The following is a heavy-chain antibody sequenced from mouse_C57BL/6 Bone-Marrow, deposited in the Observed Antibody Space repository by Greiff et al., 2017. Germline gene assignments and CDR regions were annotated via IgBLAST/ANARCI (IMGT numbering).Heavy chain of an antibody. CDR2: IYPRSGNT. CDR1: GYTFTSYG. J-gene: IGHJ4*01. V-gene: IGHV1-81*01. CDR3: ARKWLRRNYAMDY. Sequence: QVQLKESGAELARPGASVKLSCKASGYTFTSYGISWVKQRTGQGLEWIGEIYPRSGNTYYNEKFKGKATLTADKSSSTAYMELRSLTSEDSAVYFCARKWLRRNYAMDYWGQGTSVTVSS. D-gene: IGHD2-2*01.